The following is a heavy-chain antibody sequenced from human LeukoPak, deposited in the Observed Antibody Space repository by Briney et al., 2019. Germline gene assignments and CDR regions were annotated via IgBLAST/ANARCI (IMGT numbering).Heavy chain of an antibody. V-gene: IGHV4-4*08. Sequence: SETLSLTCAVYGGSFSGYYWSWIRQPPGKGLEWIGRIYTSGSTNYNPSLKSRVTISVDTSKNQFSLKLSSVTAADTAVYYCARVKRDIVVVVAATQLSGAFDIWGQGTMVTVSS. D-gene: IGHD2-15*01. J-gene: IGHJ3*02. CDR3: ARVKRDIVVVVAATQLSGAFDI. CDR2: IYTSGST. CDR1: GGSFSGYY.